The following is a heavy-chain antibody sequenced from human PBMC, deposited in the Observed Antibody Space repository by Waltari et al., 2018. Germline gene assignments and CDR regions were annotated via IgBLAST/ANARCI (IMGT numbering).Heavy chain of an antibody. CDR3: ARDDYGDHYYYGMDV. CDR1: GFTVSSNY. Sequence: EVRLVESGGGLIQPGGSLRLSCAASGFTVSSNYMSWVRQAPGKGLEWVSVIYSGGSTYYADSVKGRFTISRDNSKNTLYLQMNSLRAEDTAVYYCARDDYGDHYYYGMDVWGQGTTVTVSS. J-gene: IGHJ6*02. V-gene: IGHV3-53*01. D-gene: IGHD4-17*01. CDR2: IYSGGST.